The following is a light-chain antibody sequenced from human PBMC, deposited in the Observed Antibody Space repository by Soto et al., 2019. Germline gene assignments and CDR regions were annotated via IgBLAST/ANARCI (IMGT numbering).Light chain of an antibody. CDR3: QQYHNWPPET. CDR2: GAS. CDR1: EGVSSNY. V-gene: IGKV3-20*01. Sequence: EIVLRQSPGTLSLSPGERATLSCRASEGVSSNYLAWFQQKPGQAPRLLIYGASSRATGIPDRFSGSGSGTDFTLTISSLQSEDFAVYYCQQYHNWPPETFGPGTKVDTK. J-gene: IGKJ3*01.